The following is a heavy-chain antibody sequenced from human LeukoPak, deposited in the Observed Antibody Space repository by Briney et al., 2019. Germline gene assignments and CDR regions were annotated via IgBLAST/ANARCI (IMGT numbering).Heavy chain of an antibody. J-gene: IGHJ3*02. CDR1: GFTFSSYS. CDR2: ISSSNSYI. CDR3: ARDRYCSSTSCYSPFRAFDI. V-gene: IGHV3-21*01. Sequence: GGSLRLSCAASGFTFSSYSMNWVRQAPGKGLEWVSSISSSNSYIYYADSVKGRFTISRDNAKNSLYLQMNSLRAEDTAVYYCARDRYCSSTSCYSPFRAFDIWGQGTMVTVSS. D-gene: IGHD2-2*02.